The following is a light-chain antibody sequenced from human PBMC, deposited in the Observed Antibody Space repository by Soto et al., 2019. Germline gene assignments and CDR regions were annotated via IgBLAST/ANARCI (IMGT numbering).Light chain of an antibody. J-gene: IGKJ5*01. Sequence: DIVLTQSPATLSFSPGDSATLSCRASQSISFYLTWYQHKPGQAPRLLIYDASNRATGIQASFSGSGYGTEFTLTISSLEPEDFAVYYCQQRSNWPTCGQGTRLEVK. V-gene: IGKV3-11*01. CDR1: QSISFY. CDR3: QQRSNWPT. CDR2: DAS.